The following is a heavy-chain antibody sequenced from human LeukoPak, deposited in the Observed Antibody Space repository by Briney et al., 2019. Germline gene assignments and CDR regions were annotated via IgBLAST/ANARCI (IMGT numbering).Heavy chain of an antibody. Sequence: SETLSLTCTVSGGSISSYYWSWIRQPPGKGLEWIGYIYYSGSTNYNPSLKSRVTISVDTSKNQFSLKLSSVTAADTAVYYCARDYYGSGSYYSTFGYWGQGTLVTVSS. CDR3: ARDYYGSGSYYSTFGY. CDR1: GGSISSYY. V-gene: IGHV4-59*01. J-gene: IGHJ4*02. D-gene: IGHD3-10*01. CDR2: IYYSGST.